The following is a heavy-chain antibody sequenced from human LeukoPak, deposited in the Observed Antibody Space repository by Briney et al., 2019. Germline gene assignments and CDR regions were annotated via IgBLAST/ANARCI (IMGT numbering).Heavy chain of an antibody. D-gene: IGHD3-22*01. CDR1: DGSVTNSNYY. J-gene: IGHJ4*02. V-gene: IGHV4-39*01. Sequence: SETLSLTCTVSDGSVTNSNYYCGWIRQPPGKGLEWIGSIYYIGSTYYNPSLKSRVTISVDTSKNQFSLRLSSVTAADTAVYYCARSVYYDSSGHYYRYFDYWGQGTRVTVSS. CDR3: ARSVYYDSSGHYYRYFDY. CDR2: IYYIGST.